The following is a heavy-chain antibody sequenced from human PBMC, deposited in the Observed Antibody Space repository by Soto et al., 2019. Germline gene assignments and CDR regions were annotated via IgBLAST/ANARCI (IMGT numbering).Heavy chain of an antibody. V-gene: IGHV4-34*01. Sequence: QVQLQQWGAGLLKPSETLSLTCAVYGGSFSGYYWSWIRQPPGKGLEWIGEINHSGSTNYNPSLKSRVTISVDTSKNQFSLKLSSVTAADTAVYYCARGRIMITFGGVIVFRGYDYWGQGTLVTVSS. D-gene: IGHD3-16*02. CDR3: ARGRIMITFGGVIVFRGYDY. CDR1: GGSFSGYY. J-gene: IGHJ4*02. CDR2: INHSGST.